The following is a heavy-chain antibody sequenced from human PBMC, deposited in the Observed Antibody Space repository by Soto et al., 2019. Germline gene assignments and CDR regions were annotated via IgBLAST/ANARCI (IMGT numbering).Heavy chain of an antibody. D-gene: IGHD2-15*01. CDR2: VTGSGDRT. V-gene: IGHV3-23*01. CDR3: AKLSVGAAATNS. J-gene: IGHJ4*02. Sequence: EVQLLESGGGLVQPGGSLRLSCAATGFTFSSCGMIWVRQAPGKGLEWVSAVTGSGDRTYHADSVKGGFTISRDNSKIALYLQMNSLRGEDTAIYYCAKLSVGAAATNSWGQGTLVTVSS. CDR1: GFTFSSCG.